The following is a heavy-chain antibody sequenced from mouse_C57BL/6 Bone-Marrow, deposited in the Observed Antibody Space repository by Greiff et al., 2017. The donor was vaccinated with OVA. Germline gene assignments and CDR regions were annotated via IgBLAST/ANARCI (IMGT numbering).Heavy chain of an antibody. V-gene: IGHV1-26*01. D-gene: IGHD1-1*01. Sequence: VQLQQSGPELVKPGASVKISCKASGYTFTDYYMNWVKQSHGKSLEWIGDINPNNGGTSYNQKFKGKATLTVDKSSSTAYMELRSLTSEDSAVYYCARGDGSSYFDYWGQGTTLTVSS. J-gene: IGHJ2*01. CDR1: GYTFTDYY. CDR3: ARGDGSSYFDY. CDR2: INPNNGGT.